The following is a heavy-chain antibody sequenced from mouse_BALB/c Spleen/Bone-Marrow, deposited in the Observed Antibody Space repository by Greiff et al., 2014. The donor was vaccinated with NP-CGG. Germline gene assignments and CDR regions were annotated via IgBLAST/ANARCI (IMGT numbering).Heavy chain of an antibody. V-gene: IGHV14-3*02. Sequence: EVQLQQSGADLVKPGAPVKLSCTTSGFNIKDTFMHWVKQRPEQGLEWIGRIDPASGNTKYDPKFQGKATIAADTSSNKVPLQLSGLTSEDTAVYYCAHDAPFTYWGQGTLVTVSA. J-gene: IGHJ3*01. CDR1: GFNIKDTF. CDR3: AHDAPFTY. D-gene: IGHD2-3*01. CDR2: IDPASGNT.